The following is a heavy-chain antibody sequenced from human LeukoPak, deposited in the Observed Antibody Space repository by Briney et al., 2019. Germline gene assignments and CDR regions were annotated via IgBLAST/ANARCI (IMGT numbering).Heavy chain of an antibody. D-gene: IGHD4-11*01. CDR3: ARGTVTLAY. Sequence: SETLSLTCTVSGGSISSYYWTWIRQSPGKGLEWIGYIYYSGSTNYNPSLKSRVTISVDTSKNQFSLNLNSVTAADTAVYYCARGTVTLAYWGQGTLVSVYS. J-gene: IGHJ4*02. V-gene: IGHV4-59*01. CDR2: IYYSGST. CDR1: GGSISSYY.